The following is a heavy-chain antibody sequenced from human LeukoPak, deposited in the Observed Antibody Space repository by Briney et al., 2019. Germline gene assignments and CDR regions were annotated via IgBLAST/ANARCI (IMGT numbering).Heavy chain of an antibody. CDR3: ARDPPGSSASRQIFDL. V-gene: IGHV1-2*02. D-gene: IGHD6-6*01. J-gene: IGHJ3*01. Sequence: ASVKVSCKASGYTFTGYYMHWVRQAPGQGLEWMGWINPSSGGTNYVQKFQGRVTMTRDTSISTAYMELSRLRSDDTAVYYCARDPPGSSASRQIFDLWGQGTMVTVSS. CDR2: INPSSGGT. CDR1: GYTFTGYY.